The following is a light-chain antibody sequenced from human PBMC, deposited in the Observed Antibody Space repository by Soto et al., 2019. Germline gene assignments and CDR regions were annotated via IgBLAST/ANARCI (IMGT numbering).Light chain of an antibody. CDR3: QSYASGLSVG. Sequence: QSVLTQPPSVSGAPGQRVTISCPGSSSNIGADYDVHWYQQLPGTAPKLLISGNSNRPSGVPDRFSGSKSGTSASLAITGLQADDEADYYCQSYASGLSVGFGGGTQLTVL. CDR2: GNS. J-gene: IGLJ2*01. CDR1: SSNIGADYD. V-gene: IGLV1-40*01.